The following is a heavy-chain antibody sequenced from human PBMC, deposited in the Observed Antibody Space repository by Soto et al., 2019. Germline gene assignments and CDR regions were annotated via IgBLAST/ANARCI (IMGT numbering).Heavy chain of an antibody. CDR1: GFAFSSFS. CDR3: TRDPLRVAISQPYGMEV. CDR2: ISSTTTTI. D-gene: IGHD5-12*01. Sequence: LQLVESGGGLVQPGGSLRLSCAASGFAFSSFSMNWVRQAPGKGLEWISYISSTTTTIYYADSVKGRFTISTDSAKNSLYLQMNSLRDEDTAVYYCTRDPLRVAISQPYGMEVWGQGTTVTVSS. J-gene: IGHJ6*02. V-gene: IGHV3-48*02.